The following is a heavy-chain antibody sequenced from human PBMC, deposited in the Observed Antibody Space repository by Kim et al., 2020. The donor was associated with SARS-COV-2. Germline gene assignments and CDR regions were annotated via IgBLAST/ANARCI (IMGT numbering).Heavy chain of an antibody. CDR2: INHSGST. CDR1: GGSFSGYY. CDR3: ARAYGKRWLQLSLYYFDY. Sequence: SETLSLTCAVYGGSFSGYYWSWIRQPPGKGLEWIGEINHSGSTNYNPSLKSRVTISVDTSKNQFSLKLSSVTAADTAVYYCARAYGKRWLQLSLYYFDYWGQGTLVTVSS. J-gene: IGHJ4*02. V-gene: IGHV4-34*01. D-gene: IGHD5-12*01.